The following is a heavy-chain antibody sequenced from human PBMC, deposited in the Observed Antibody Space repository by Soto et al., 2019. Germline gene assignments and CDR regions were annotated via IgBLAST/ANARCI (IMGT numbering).Heavy chain of an antibody. CDR1: GGSISSSNW. CDR2: IYHSGST. Sequence: PSETLSLTCAVSGGSISSSNWWSWVRQPPGKGLEWIGEIYHSGSTNYNPSLKSRVTISVDKSKNQFSLKLSSVTAADTAVYYCARKRGYDFWSGSDRFDPWGQGTLVT. CDR3: ARKRGYDFWSGSDRFDP. V-gene: IGHV4-4*02. J-gene: IGHJ5*02. D-gene: IGHD3-3*01.